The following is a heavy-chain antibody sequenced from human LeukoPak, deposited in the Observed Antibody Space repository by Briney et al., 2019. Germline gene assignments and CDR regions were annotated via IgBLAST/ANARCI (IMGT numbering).Heavy chain of an antibody. Sequence: SETLSLTCTVSGGSISSYYWSWIRQPPGKGLEWIGYIYYSGSTNYNPSLKSRVTISVDTSKNQFSLKLSSVTAADTAVYYCARYVDLYYFDYWGQGTLVTVSS. J-gene: IGHJ4*02. CDR2: IYYSGST. V-gene: IGHV4-59*08. CDR3: ARYVDLYYFDY. CDR1: GGSISSYY. D-gene: IGHD5-12*01.